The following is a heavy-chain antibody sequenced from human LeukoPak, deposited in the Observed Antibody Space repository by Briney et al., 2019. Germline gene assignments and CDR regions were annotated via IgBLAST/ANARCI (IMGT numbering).Heavy chain of an antibody. CDR1: GFTVSSNF. Sequence: PGGSLRLSCAASGFTVSSNFMSWVRRAPGKGLEWVSVIYSGGSTYYADSVKGRFTISRDNSKNTLYLQMNSLRAEDTAVYYCARRPAQTFYYFDYWGQGTLVTVSS. D-gene: IGHD3-3*02. V-gene: IGHV3-66*04. CDR3: ARRPAQTFYYFDY. CDR2: IYSGGST. J-gene: IGHJ4*02.